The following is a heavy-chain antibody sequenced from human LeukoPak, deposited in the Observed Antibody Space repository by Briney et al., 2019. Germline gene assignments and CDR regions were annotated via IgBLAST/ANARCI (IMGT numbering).Heavy chain of an antibody. CDR3: ARGPSRITMVRGVLEYYYYYGMDV. J-gene: IGHJ6*02. CDR2: INPSGGRT. D-gene: IGHD3-10*01. Sequence: ASVKVSCKESGYTFTSYYMHWVRQAPGQGVEWMGIINPSGGRTSYAQKFQGRVTMTGDTSTTTVYMELSSLRSEDTAVYYCARGPSRITMVRGVLEYYYYYGMDVWGQGTTVTVSS. V-gene: IGHV1-46*01. CDR1: GYTFTSYY.